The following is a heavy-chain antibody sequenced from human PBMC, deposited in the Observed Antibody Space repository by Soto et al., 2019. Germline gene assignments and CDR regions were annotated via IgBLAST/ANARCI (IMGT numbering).Heavy chain of an antibody. CDR1: GGSLSSSCYY. V-gene: IGHV4-39*01. D-gene: IGHD4-17*01. CDR3: ARYIEIYGTNGDYSDY. J-gene: IGHJ4*02. CDR2: IYYSGST. Sequence: SETLPLTCPVSGGSLSSSCYYWGWIRQPPGKGLECIGSIYYSGSTYYNPSLKSRVTISVDTSKKQFSLKLSSVTDADTAVCYCARYIEIYGTNGDYSDYWGQGTLVTVS.